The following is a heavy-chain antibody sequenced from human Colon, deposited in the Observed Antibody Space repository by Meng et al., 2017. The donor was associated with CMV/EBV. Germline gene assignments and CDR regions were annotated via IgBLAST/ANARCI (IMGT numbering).Heavy chain of an antibody. CDR2: IIPIFGTA. J-gene: IGHJ5*02. V-gene: IGHV1-69*05. D-gene: IGHD6-13*01. CDR1: TFSSYA. CDR3: ARSTGYSSSWYVRGGLDP. Sequence: TFSSYAISWVRQAPGQGLEGMGGIIPIFGTANYAQKFQGRVTITTDESTSTAYMELSSLRSEDTAVYYCARSTGYSSSWYVRGGLDPWGQGTLVTVSS.